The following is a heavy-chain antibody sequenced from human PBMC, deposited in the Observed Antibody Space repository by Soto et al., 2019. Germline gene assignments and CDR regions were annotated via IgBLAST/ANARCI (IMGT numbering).Heavy chain of an antibody. CDR1: GFTFSSYA. D-gene: IGHD6-19*01. CDR2: ISGSGRST. J-gene: IGHJ4*02. V-gene: IGHV3-23*01. CDR3: AKEEGYSSAWTEIDY. Sequence: EVQLLESGGGLVQPGGSLRLSCAASGFTFSSYAMSWVRQAPGKGLEWVSGISGSGRSTYYADSVKGRFTISRDNSKNTLYLQMTSLRAEDTAVYYCAKEEGYSSAWTEIDYWGQGTLVTVSS.